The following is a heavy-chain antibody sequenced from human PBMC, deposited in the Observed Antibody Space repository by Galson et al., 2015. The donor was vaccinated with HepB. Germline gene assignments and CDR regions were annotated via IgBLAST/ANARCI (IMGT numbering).Heavy chain of an antibody. Sequence: SVKVSCKASGYTFQNYGMIWVRQASGQGLECVGWISAHNGAKQYAQNFQDRVTMTTDTSTSTAYMEVRSLKSDDTAIYYCARASESSGWPWRVYEHWGQGTLVTVSS. D-gene: IGHD6-25*01. V-gene: IGHV1-18*01. CDR1: GYTFQNYG. CDR3: ARASESSGWPWRVYEH. CDR2: ISAHNGAK. J-gene: IGHJ1*01.